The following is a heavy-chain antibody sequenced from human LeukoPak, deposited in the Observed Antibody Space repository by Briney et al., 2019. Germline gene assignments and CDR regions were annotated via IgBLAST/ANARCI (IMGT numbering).Heavy chain of an antibody. CDR3: ARGDSGYDFAPFDY. D-gene: IGHD5-12*01. J-gene: IGHJ4*02. Sequence: GASVKVSCKASGYTXTRYGIIWVRQAPGQGLEWMGWISANNGNTNYAQKLQGRVTMTTDTSTSTAYMELRSLRSDDTAVYYCARGDSGYDFAPFDYWGQGTLVTVSS. CDR2: ISANNGNT. V-gene: IGHV1-18*01. CDR1: GYTXTRYG.